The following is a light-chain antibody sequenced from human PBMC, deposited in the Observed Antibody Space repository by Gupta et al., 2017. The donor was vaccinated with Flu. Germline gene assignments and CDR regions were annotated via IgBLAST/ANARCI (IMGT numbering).Light chain of an antibody. CDR2: KAS. CDR3: QEYESDSLT. Sequence: PSTLSASIGDRVTITCRASQSIVSWLAWYQQQPGKAPKLLIHKASTLDRGVPSRFSGSGSGTEFTLTISRLQPDDFATYCCQEYESDSLTFGQGTKVELK. CDR1: QSIVSW. V-gene: IGKV1-5*03. J-gene: IGKJ1*01.